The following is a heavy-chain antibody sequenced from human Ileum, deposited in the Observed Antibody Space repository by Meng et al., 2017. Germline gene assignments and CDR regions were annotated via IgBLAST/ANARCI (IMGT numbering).Heavy chain of an antibody. D-gene: IGHD2-15*01. J-gene: IGHJ4*02. CDR3: ARQRLCSGPARPTQYDY. Sequence: ESLMISCASSGWTCSNYPFSWVRQSPGKGLEYVAGISDSGVHTYYANSVKGRFTISRDNSKNTLFLQMNSLRVEDTAKFYCARQRLCSGPARPTQYDYWGQGTQVTVSS. CDR2: ISDSGVHT. V-gene: IGHV3-23*01. CDR1: GWTCSNYP.